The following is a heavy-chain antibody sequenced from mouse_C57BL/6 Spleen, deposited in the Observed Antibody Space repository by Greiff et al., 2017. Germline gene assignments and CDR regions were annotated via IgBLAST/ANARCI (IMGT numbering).Heavy chain of an antibody. J-gene: IGHJ4*01. CDR1: GYTFTSYW. V-gene: IGHV1-64*01. D-gene: IGHD2-2*01. CDR3: ARGYDYYAMDY. Sequence: QVQLQQPGAELVKPGASVKLSCKASGYTFTSYWMHWVKQRPGQGLEWIGMIHPNSGSTNYNEKFKSKATLTVDKSSSTAYMQLSRLTSEDSAVYYCARGYDYYAMDYWGQGTSVTVSS. CDR2: IHPNSGST.